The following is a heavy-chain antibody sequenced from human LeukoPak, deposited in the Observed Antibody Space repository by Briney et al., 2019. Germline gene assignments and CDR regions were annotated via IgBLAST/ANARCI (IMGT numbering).Heavy chain of an antibody. Sequence: GGSLRLSCAASGFTFSDYYMSWIRQAPGKGLECLSYISGSTSYTDYADSVKGRFTISRDNAKKALYLQMNSLRGEDTAVYYCARYVAGLKEALDSWGQGTLVTVSS. CDR1: GFTFSDYY. CDR2: ISGSTSYT. D-gene: IGHD6-19*01. V-gene: IGHV3-11*06. J-gene: IGHJ4*02. CDR3: ARYVAGLKEALDS.